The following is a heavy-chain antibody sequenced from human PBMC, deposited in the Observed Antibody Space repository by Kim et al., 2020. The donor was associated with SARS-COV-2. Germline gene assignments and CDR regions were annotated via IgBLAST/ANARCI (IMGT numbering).Heavy chain of an antibody. CDR3: ATSAAAGLLYWFDP. CDR2: FDPEDGET. D-gene: IGHD6-13*01. Sequence: ASVKVSCKVSGYTLTELSMHWVRQAPGKGLEWMGGFDPEDGETIYAQKFQGRVTMTEDTSTDTAYMELSSLRSEDTAVYYCATSAAAGLLYWFDPCGQGTLVTVSS. J-gene: IGHJ5*02. V-gene: IGHV1-24*01. CDR1: GYTLTELS.